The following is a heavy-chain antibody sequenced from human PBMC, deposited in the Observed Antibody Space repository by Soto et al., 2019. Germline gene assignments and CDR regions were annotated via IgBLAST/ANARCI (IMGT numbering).Heavy chain of an antibody. D-gene: IGHD3-10*01. CDR1: VGSSSSGGYS. CDR2: IYHSGST. V-gene: IGHV4-30-2*01. J-gene: IGHJ5*02. CDR3: ARASLLLWFGEEPWFDP. Sequence: TLSLTCAVPVGSSSSGGYSWSWILQPPGKGLEWIGYIYHSGSTYYNPSLKSRVTISVDRSKNQFSLKLSSVTAADTAVYYCARASLLLWFGEEPWFDPWGQGTLVTVPS.